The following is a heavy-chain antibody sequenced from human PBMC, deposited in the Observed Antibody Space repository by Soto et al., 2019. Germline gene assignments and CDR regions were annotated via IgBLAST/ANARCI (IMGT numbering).Heavy chain of an antibody. Sequence: QVQLVESGGGVVQPGRSLRLSCAASGFTFSSYGMHWVRQAPGQGLEWVAVIWDDGSNKYYADSVKGRFTISRDNSKNTLYLQMNSLRAEDTAVYYCARVSLRNDYGGIDIWGQGTMVTVSS. CDR3: ARVSLRNDYGGIDI. CDR1: GFTFSSYG. CDR2: IWDDGSNK. D-gene: IGHD4-17*01. V-gene: IGHV3-33*01. J-gene: IGHJ3*02.